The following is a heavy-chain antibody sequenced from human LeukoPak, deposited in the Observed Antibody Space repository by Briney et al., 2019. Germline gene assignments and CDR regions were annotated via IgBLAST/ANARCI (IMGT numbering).Heavy chain of an antibody. CDR3: ARGFDIVAPLAVAGPFDY. J-gene: IGHJ4*02. D-gene: IGHD6-19*01. CDR2: ISGSGGST. Sequence: GGSLRLSCAASGFTFSSYAMSWVRQAPGKGLEWVSAISGSGGSTYYADSVKGRFTISRDNSRNTLYLQMNSLRAEDTAVYYCARGFDIVAPLAVAGPFDYWGQGTLVTVSS. CDR1: GFTFSSYA. V-gene: IGHV3-23*01.